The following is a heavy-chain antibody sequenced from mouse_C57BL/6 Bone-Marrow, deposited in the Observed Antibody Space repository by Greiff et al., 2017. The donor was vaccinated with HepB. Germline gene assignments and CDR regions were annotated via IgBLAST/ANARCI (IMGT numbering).Heavy chain of an antibody. V-gene: IGHV1-63*01. Sequence: QVQLKQSGAELVRPGTSVKMSCKASGYTFTNYWIGWAKQRPGHGLEWIGDIYPGGGYTNYNEKFKGKATLTADKSSSTAYMQFSSLTSEYSAIYYCARDYAMDYWGQGTSVTVSS. CDR2: IYPGGGYT. CDR3: ARDYAMDY. CDR1: GYTFTNYW. J-gene: IGHJ4*01.